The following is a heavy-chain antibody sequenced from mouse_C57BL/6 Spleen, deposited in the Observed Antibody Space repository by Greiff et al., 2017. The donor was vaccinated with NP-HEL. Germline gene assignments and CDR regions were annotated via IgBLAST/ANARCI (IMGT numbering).Heavy chain of an antibody. D-gene: IGHD1-1*01. CDR3: ARSYDGSSYVRGFAY. CDR2: ISSGSSTI. J-gene: IGHJ3*01. V-gene: IGHV5-17*01. CDR1: GFTFSDYG. Sequence: VQLKESGGGLVKPGGSLKLSCAASGFTFSDYGMHWVRQAPEKGLAWVAYISSGSSTIYYADTVKGRFTISRDHAKTTLFLQMPSLRSEDTAMYYCARSYDGSSYVRGFAYWGQGTLVTVSA.